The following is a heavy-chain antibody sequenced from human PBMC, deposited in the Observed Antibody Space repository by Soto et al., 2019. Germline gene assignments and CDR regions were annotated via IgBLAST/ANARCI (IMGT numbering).Heavy chain of an antibody. CDR2: ISSSSSYI. CDR3: ARYDSSGYYWPYYYYGMDV. CDR1: GFTFSTYS. Sequence: EVQLVESGGGLVKPGGSLRLSCAASGFTFSTYSMNWVRQAPGKGLEWVSSISSSSSYIYYADSVKGRFTSSRDNAKNSLFLQMSSVRAEDTAVYYCARYDSSGYYWPYYYYGMDVWGQGTTVTVSS. V-gene: IGHV3-21*01. J-gene: IGHJ6*02. D-gene: IGHD3-22*01.